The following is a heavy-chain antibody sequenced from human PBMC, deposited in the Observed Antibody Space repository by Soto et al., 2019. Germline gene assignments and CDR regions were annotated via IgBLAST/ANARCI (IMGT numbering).Heavy chain of an antibody. CDR2: ISGSGGST. Sequence: GGSLRLSCAASGFTFSSYAMSWVRQAPGKGLEWVSAISGSGGSTYYADSVKGRFTISRDNSKNTLYLQMNSLRAEDTAVYYCAKDWEAAAGTWDYYYYMDVWSKGTTVTVSS. D-gene: IGHD6-13*01. V-gene: IGHV3-23*01. J-gene: IGHJ6*03. CDR3: AKDWEAAAGTWDYYYYMDV. CDR1: GFTFSSYA.